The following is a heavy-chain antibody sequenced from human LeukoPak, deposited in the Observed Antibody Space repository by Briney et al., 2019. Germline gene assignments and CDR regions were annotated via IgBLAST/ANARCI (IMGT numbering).Heavy chain of an antibody. J-gene: IGHJ4*02. D-gene: IGHD1-1*01. CDR2: IKQDGSEK. Sequence: AGGSLRLSCAASGFIFSSYWMTWVRQAPGKGLEWVANIKQDGSEKYYVDSVKGRFTISRDNAKNSLYLQMNSLRAEDTAVYYCAKGKRYPDYWGQGTLVTVSS. CDR3: AKGKRYPDY. V-gene: IGHV3-7*01. CDR1: GFIFSSYW.